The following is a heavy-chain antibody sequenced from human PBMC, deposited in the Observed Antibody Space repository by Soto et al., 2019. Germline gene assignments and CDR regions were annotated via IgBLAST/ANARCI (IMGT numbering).Heavy chain of an antibody. D-gene: IGHD3-10*01. V-gene: IGHV1-69*13. CDR3: ARGQEYYGSGSYYPFDY. Sequence: SVKVSCKASGGTFSSYAISWVRQAPGQGLEWMGGIIPIFGTANYAQKFQGRVTITADESTSTAYMELSSLRSEDTAVYYCARGQEYYGSGSYYPFDYWGQGTMVTVYS. J-gene: IGHJ4*02. CDR1: GGTFSSYA. CDR2: IIPIFGTA.